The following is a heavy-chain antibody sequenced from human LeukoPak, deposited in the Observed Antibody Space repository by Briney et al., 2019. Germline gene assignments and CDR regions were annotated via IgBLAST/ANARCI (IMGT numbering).Heavy chain of an antibody. J-gene: IGHJ4*02. Sequence: GASVKVSCKASGYTFTSYGISWVRQAPGQGLEWMGWISAYNGNTNYAQKLQGRVTMTTDTSTSTAYMELRSLRSDDTAVYYCARTEYVGFGELLPYYFDYWGQGTLVTVSS. CDR3: ARTEYVGFGELLPYYFDY. CDR2: ISAYNGNT. V-gene: IGHV1-18*01. D-gene: IGHD3-10*01. CDR1: GYTFTSYG.